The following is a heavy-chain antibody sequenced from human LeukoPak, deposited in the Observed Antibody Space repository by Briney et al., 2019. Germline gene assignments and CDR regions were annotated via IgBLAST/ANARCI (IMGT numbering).Heavy chain of an antibody. Sequence: GASVKVSCKASGGTFSSYAISWVRQAPGQGLEWMGGIIPIFGTANYAQKFQGRVTITTDESTSTAYMELSSLRSEDTAVYYCARTEKEMDFWFDPWGQGTLVTGSS. CDR1: GGTFSSYA. J-gene: IGHJ5*02. D-gene: IGHD5-24*01. CDR3: ARTEKEMDFWFDP. V-gene: IGHV1-69*05. CDR2: IIPIFGTA.